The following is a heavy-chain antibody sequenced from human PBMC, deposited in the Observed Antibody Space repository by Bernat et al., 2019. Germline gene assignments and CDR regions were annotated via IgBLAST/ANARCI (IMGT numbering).Heavy chain of an antibody. CDR2: STSDGSST. V-gene: IGHV3-74*01. J-gene: IGHJ6*02. CDR3: ARAPRYSSSWYYYYYGMDG. CDR1: GCTLSSYW. D-gene: IGHD6-13*01. Sequence: GGAGGGGGGRGGAGGVAGAASGCTLSSYWRHWGRQAPGKGLGGVSRSTSDGSSTSYADSVKGRFTISSDNAKNTLYLQMNSLRAEDTAVYYCARAPRYSSSWYYYYYGMDGWGQGTTVTVSS.